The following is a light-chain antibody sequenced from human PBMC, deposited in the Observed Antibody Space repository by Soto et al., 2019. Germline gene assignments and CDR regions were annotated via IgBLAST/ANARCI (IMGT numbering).Light chain of an antibody. CDR1: SSNIGSKH. CDR3: SARDDIRSGVV. J-gene: IGLJ2*01. CDR2: RSD. Sequence: QSVLTQPPSASGTPGQRVTISCSGSSSNIGSKHVYWYQQFPGMAPKLLKYRSDQRHTGVPALFSGSKSGTSASLAISGLRYDDAADYYCSARDDIRSGVVFGGGTKLTVL. V-gene: IGLV1-47*01.